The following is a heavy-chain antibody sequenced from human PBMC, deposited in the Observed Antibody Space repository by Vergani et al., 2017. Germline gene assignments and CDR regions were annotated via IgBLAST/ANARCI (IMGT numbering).Heavy chain of an antibody. CDR1: GGTFSSYA. D-gene: IGHD5-24*01. CDR3: ARAGMATIEGAPDAFDI. V-gene: IGHV1-69*13. CDR2: ITPIFGTA. J-gene: IGHJ3*02. Sequence: QVQLVQSGAEVKKPGSSVKVSCKASGGTFSSYAISWVRQAPGQGLEWMGRITPIFGTANYAQKFQGRVTITADESTSTAYMELSSLRSEDTAVYYCARAGMATIEGAPDAFDIWGQGTMVTVSS.